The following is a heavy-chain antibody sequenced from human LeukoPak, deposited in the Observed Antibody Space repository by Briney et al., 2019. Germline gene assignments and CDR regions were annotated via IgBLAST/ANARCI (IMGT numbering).Heavy chain of an antibody. CDR1: GYTFTSYY. Sequence: EASVKVSCKASGYTFTSYYMHWVRQAPGQGLEWMGWINPNSGGTNYAQKFQGRVTMTRDTSISTAYMELSRLRFDDTAVYYCASGDYGDPPLNYWGQGTLVTVSS. CDR2: INPNSGGT. CDR3: ASGDYGDPPLNY. D-gene: IGHD4-17*01. V-gene: IGHV1-2*02. J-gene: IGHJ4*02.